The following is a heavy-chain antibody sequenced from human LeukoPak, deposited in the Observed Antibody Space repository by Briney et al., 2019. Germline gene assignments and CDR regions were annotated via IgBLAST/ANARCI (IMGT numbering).Heavy chain of an antibody. CDR2: IYSGGST. D-gene: IGHD5-18*01. J-gene: IGHJ4*02. V-gene: IGHV3-53*01. Sequence: PGGSLRLSCAASGFTVSVNYMNWVRQAPGKGLEWVSVIYSGGSTYYADSVKGRFAISRDSSKNTLYHQMNSLRPEDTAVYYCARENNYGYNRFDYWGQGTLVTVSS. CDR3: ARENNYGYNRFDY. CDR1: GFTVSVNY.